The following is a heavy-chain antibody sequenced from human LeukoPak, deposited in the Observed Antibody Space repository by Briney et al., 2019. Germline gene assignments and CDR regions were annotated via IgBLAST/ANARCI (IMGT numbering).Heavy chain of an antibody. CDR2: IYYSGST. V-gene: IGHV4-39*01. CDR1: GGSISSSSYY. Sequence: SETLSLTCTVSGGSISSSSYYWGWIRQPPGKGLEWIGSIYYSGSTYYNPSLKSRVTISVDTSKNQFSLKLSSVTAADTAVYYCAGQGRGVRRLRFLEWPQEYYLDYWGQGTLVTVSS. J-gene: IGHJ4*02. D-gene: IGHD3-3*01. CDR3: AGQGRGVRRLRFLEWPQEYYLDY.